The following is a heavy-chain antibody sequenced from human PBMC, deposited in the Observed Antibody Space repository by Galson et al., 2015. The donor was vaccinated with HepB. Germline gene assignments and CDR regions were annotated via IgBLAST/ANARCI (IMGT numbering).Heavy chain of an antibody. D-gene: IGHD2-2*01. Sequence: SLRLSCAASGFTFSSYWMHWVRQAPGKGLVWVSRINSDGSSTYYADSVKGRFTISRDNSKNTLYLQMNSLRAEDTAVYYCARDQSSTVGYFDLWGRGTLVTVSS. J-gene: IGHJ2*01. V-gene: IGHV3-74*01. CDR3: ARDQSSTVGYFDL. CDR2: INSDGSST. CDR1: GFTFSSYW.